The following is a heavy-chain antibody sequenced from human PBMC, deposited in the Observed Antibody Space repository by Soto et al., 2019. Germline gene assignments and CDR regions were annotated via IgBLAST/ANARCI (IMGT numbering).Heavy chain of an antibody. V-gene: IGHV4-31*01. CDR2: IYYSGST. CDR3: AGYCSSTSCHRNAFDI. J-gene: IGHJ3*02. D-gene: IGHD2-2*01. CDR1: GGSISSGGYY. Sequence: QVQLQESGPGLVKPSQTLSLTCTVSGGSISSGGYYWSWIRQHPGKGLEWIGYIYYSGSTYYNPSLKTLVTRSVDTSKNQFSLKLSSVTAADTAVYYCAGYCSSTSCHRNAFDIWGQGTMVTVSS.